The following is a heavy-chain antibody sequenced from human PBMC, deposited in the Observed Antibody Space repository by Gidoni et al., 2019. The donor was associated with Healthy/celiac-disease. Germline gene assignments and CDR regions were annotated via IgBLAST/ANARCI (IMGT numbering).Heavy chain of an antibody. CDR3: ARQEGYGPLGY. J-gene: IGHJ4*02. D-gene: IGHD5-18*01. CDR2: ISWNSGSI. CDR1: GFTFDAYA. V-gene: IGHV3-9*01. Sequence: EVQLVASGGGLVQPGRSLSLPCAASGFTFDAYAMHWVRQAPGKGLEWVSGISWNSGSIGYADSVKGRFTISRDKAKNSRYLQMNSLRAEETALYYCARQEGYGPLGYWGQGTLVTVSS.